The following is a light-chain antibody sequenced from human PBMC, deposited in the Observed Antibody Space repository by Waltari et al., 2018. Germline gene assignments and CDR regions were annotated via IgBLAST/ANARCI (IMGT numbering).Light chain of an antibody. CDR1: SSDVGRYNF. CDR3: TSYTSSESYV. J-gene: IGLJ1*01. CDR2: GVS. V-gene: IGLV2-14*03. Sequence: QSALTQPASVSGSPGQSITISCTGTSSDVGRYNFVFWYQQHPGKAPKLMIYGVSNRPAGVSHRFSGSKSGNTASLTISGLQAEDEADYYCTSYTSSESYVFGTGTKVTVL.